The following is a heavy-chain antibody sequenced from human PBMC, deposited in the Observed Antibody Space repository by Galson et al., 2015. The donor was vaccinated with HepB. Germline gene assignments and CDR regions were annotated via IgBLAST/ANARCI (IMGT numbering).Heavy chain of an antibody. Sequence: SLRLAGAASGCPYDTLWLRGAGQVPGEGLEGGGKIRGEGGERYYGAAVKGRCTIGSDTAKDALYLVMASLRVDDTAVYYCARDIGQSYDTYYPFDHWGQGARVTVSS. CDR2: IRGEGGER. CDR1: GCPYDTLW. CDR3: ARDIGQSYDTYYPFDH. J-gene: IGHJ4*02. D-gene: IGHD2/OR15-2a*01. V-gene: IGHV3-7*01.